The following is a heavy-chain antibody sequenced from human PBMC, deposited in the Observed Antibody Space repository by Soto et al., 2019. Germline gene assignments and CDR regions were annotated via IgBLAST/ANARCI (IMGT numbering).Heavy chain of an antibody. J-gene: IGHJ4*02. CDR3: VRNADFCSDF. V-gene: IGHV4-4*02. CDR2: ISRGGNP. CDR1: GGSISSGYW. D-gene: IGHD2-2*01. Sequence: QVQLRESGPGLVRPSETLSLTCAVSGGSISSGYWWGWVRQPPGKGLEWIGEISRGGNPNYNPSLKSRVTISVDTSNNEFSLRLNSVTAADTVVYYCVRNADFCSDFWGQGTLVTVSS.